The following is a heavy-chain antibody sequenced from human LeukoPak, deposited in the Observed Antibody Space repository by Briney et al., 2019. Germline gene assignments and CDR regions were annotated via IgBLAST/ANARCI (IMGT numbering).Heavy chain of an antibody. CDR2: IYYSGST. CDR3: ARHVLSGCDYFDY. J-gene: IGHJ4*02. D-gene: IGHD3-9*01. Sequence: SETLSLTCTVSGGSTSSSSYYWGCIRQPAGKGLEWIGSIYYSGSTYYNPSLKSRVTISVDTSKNQFSLKLSSVTAADTAVYYCARHVLSGCDYFDYWGQGTLVTVSS. CDR1: GGSTSSSSYY. V-gene: IGHV4-39*01.